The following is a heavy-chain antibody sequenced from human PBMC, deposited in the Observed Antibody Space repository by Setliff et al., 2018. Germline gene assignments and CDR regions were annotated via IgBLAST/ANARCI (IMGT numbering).Heavy chain of an antibody. CDR1: GDSFSDYY. Sequence: SETLSLTCAVYGDSFSDYYWSWIRQPPGKGLEWIEEINHRGSTNYSPSLRSRVTITKDTSKNQVVVTVINMDPVDTGIYYCAYAFARGGDWGFDSWGQGTLVTVSS. J-gene: IGHJ4*02. V-gene: IGHV4-34*01. CDR2: INHRGST. CDR3: AYAFARGGDWGFDS. D-gene: IGHD3-16*01.